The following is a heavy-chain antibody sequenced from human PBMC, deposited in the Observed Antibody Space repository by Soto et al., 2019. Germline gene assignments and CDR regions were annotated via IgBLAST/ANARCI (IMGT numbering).Heavy chain of an antibody. CDR3: ARWGASPYGLDV. V-gene: IGHV1-8*01. D-gene: IGHD3-16*01. CDR2: VNPDSGHA. Sequence: ASVKVSCKATGYTFITYDISWVRQANGQGLEWMGWVNPDSGHAGYAQKFQGRVIMTSSASINTAYMELSSLTSEDTAVYYCARWGASPYGLDVWGQGAMVTVSS. J-gene: IGHJ6*02. CDR1: GYTFITYD.